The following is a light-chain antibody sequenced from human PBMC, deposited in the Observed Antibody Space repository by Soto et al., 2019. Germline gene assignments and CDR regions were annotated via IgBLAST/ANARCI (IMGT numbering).Light chain of an antibody. J-gene: IGLJ1*01. CDR3: SSYAGSSNV. CDR1: SSDVGGHNF. V-gene: IGLV2-11*01. Sequence: QSALTQPRSVSGSPGQSVTISCTGTSSDVGGHNFVSWYQQHPGKAPKLMMYDVTKRPSGVPDRFSGSKSGNTASLTVSGLQAEDEADYYCSSYAGSSNVFGTGTKVTVL. CDR2: DVT.